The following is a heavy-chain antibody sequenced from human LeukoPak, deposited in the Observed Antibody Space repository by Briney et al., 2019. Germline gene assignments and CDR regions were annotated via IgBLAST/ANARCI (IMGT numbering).Heavy chain of an antibody. V-gene: IGHV1-46*01. CDR2: IYPRDGST. Sequence: ASVKVSCKASGYTFTSNYIHWVRQAPGQGLEWMGMIYPRDGSTSYAQKFQGRVTVTRDTSTSTVHMELSGLRSDDTAVYYCARDGEYYDSRGSYFDSWGQGTLVTVSS. J-gene: IGHJ4*02. CDR1: GYTFTSNY. D-gene: IGHD3-22*01. CDR3: ARDGEYYDSRGSYFDS.